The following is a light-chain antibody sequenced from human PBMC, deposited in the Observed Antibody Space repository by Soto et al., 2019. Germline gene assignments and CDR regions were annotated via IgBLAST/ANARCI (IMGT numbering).Light chain of an antibody. Sequence: IRMTQPPSTQFASVGHRVTLTCRASQSIGNWLAWYQQKPGRAAKLLIYEASSLESGVTSRFSGSGSGTEFTLTISGLQPDDFATYYCQRYKSYPLTFGQGTKVDI. CDR3: QRYKSYPLT. CDR1: QSIGNW. CDR2: EAS. V-gene: IGKV1-5*03. J-gene: IGKJ1*01.